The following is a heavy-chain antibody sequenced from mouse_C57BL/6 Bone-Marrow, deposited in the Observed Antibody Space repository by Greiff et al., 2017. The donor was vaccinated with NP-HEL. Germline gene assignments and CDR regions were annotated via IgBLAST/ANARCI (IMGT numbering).Heavy chain of an antibody. J-gene: IGHJ3*01. Sequence: VQLQQSGPELVKPGASVKISCKASGYTFTDYYMNWVKQSHGKSLEWIGDINPNNGGTSYNQKFKGKATLTVDKSSSTAYMELRSLTSEDSAVYYGAVIYYDYDPFADWGQGTLVTVSA. V-gene: IGHV1-26*01. CDR1: GYTFTDYY. CDR2: INPNNGGT. CDR3: AVIYYDYDPFAD. D-gene: IGHD2-4*01.